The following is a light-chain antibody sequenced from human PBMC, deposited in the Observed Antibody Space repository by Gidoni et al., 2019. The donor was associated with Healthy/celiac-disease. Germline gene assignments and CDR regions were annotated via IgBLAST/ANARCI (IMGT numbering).Light chain of an antibody. CDR2: DAS. J-gene: IGKJ2*03. CDR1: QSVSSY. CDR3: QQRSNWYS. V-gene: IGKV3-11*01. Sequence: EIVLTQSPATLSLSPGERATLSCSPSQSVSSYVAWYQQKPGQAPRLLIYDASNRATGIPARFRGRGSGTDFTLTISSLETEDFAVYYGQQRSNWYSFGQGTTLEIK.